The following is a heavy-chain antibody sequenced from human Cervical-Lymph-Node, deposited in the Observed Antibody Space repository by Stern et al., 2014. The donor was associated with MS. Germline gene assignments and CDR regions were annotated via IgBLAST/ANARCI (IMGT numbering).Heavy chain of an antibody. CDR3: ARERGVGYGMDV. J-gene: IGHJ6*02. V-gene: IGHV4-4*02. D-gene: IGHD3-16*01. CDR2: FYHSGNS. CDR1: GGSISSNNW. Sequence: QVQLQESGPGLVKPSGTLSLTCTVSGGSISSNNWWTWVRQSPGKGLEWVGEFYHSGNSNYNPSLNSRLTISVDNSKNQFSLKLSSVTAADTAVYYCARERGVGYGMDVWGQGTTVIVSS.